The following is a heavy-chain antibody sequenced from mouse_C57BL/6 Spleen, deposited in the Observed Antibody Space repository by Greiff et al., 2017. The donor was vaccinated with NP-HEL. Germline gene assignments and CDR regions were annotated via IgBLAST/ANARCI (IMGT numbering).Heavy chain of an antibody. J-gene: IGHJ1*03. Sequence: VQLVESGAELVKPGASVKISCKASGYAFSSYWMNWVKQRPGKGLEWIGQIYPGDGDTNYNGKFKGKATLTADKSSSTAYMQLSSLTSEDSAVYFCAKRDYSNSHWYFDDWGTGTTVTVSS. CDR3: AKRDYSNSHWYFDD. V-gene: IGHV1-80*01. D-gene: IGHD2-5*01. CDR1: GYAFSSYW. CDR2: IYPGDGDT.